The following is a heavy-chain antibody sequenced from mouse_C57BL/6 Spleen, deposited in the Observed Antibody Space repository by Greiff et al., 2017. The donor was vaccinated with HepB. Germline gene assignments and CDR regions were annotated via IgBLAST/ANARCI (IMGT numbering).Heavy chain of an antibody. CDR2: INYDGSST. D-gene: IGHD1-1*01. J-gene: IGHJ3*01. V-gene: IGHV5-16*01. CDR1: GFTFSDYY. Sequence: EVQLVESEGGLVQPGSSMKLSCTASGFTFSDYYMAWVRQVPEKGLEWVANINYDGSSTYYLDSLKSRFIISRDNAKNILYLQMSSLKSEDTATYYCARGVYYYGSSWFAYWGQGTLVTVSA. CDR3: ARGVYYYGSSWFAY.